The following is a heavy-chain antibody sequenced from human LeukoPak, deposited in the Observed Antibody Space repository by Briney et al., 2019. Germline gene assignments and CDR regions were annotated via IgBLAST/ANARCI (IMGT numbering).Heavy chain of an antibody. Sequence: PSETLSLTCTVSGGSISSYYWSWIRQPPGKGLEWIGYIYYSGSTNYNPSLKSRVTISVDTSKNQFSLKLSSVTAADTAVYYCARGDEGGIDYWGQGTLVTVSS. J-gene: IGHJ4*02. CDR1: GGSISSYY. CDR2: IYYSGST. CDR3: ARGDEGGIDY. D-gene: IGHD2-15*01. V-gene: IGHV4-59*01.